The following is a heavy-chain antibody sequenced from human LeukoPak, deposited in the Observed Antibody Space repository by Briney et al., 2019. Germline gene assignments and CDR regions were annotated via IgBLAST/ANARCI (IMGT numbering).Heavy chain of an antibody. CDR2: VHLDGRT. CDR1: GGSISSTNW. Sequence: SDTLSLTCGVSGGSISSTNWWTWVRQPPGRGLEGIGEVHLDGRTNYKPSVQRRLTMSVDFSENHISLKLTSVTAADTAVYYCAREGGPYRPLDYAGQGTLVTVSS. J-gene: IGHJ4*02. CDR3: AREGGPYRPLDY. V-gene: IGHV4-4*02.